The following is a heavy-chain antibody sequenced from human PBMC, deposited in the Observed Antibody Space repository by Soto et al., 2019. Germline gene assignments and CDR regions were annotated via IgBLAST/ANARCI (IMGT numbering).Heavy chain of an antibody. Sequence: ASVKVSCKASGYTFTSYYMHWVRQAPGQGLEWMGIINPSGGSTSYAQKFQGRVTMTRDTSTSTVYMELSSLREEDTAVYYCASWGGIASPAYDGSLAPYDYWGQGTLVTVSS. CDR3: ASWGGIASPAYDGSLAPYDY. CDR2: INPSGGST. D-gene: IGHD6-13*01. V-gene: IGHV1-46*01. J-gene: IGHJ4*02. CDR1: GYTFTSYY.